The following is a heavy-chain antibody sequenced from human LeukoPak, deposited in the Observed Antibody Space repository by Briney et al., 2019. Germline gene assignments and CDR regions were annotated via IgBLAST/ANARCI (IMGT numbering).Heavy chain of an antibody. CDR3: ARLGYYDSSGYFDI. CDR2: IYYSGST. J-gene: IGHJ3*02. D-gene: IGHD3-22*01. V-gene: IGHV4-39*07. CDR1: GGSISSSSYY. Sequence: PSETLSLTCTVSGGSISSSSYYWGWIRQPPGKGLEWIGSIYYSGSTYYNPSLKSRVTISVDTSKNQFSLKLSSVTAADTAVYYCARLGYYDSSGYFDIWGQGTMVTVSS.